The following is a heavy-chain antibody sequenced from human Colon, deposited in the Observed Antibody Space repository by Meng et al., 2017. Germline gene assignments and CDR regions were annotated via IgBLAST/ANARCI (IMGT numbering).Heavy chain of an antibody. Sequence: QVQLVQSGAELKKPGASVKVSCTTSGYTFTAYFIHWVRQAPGQGLVWMGWFNPNSGATNYAQNFQGRVTMTRATSATTAYMELSSLRSDDTAMYYCARGLNPHWFDPWGQGTLVTVSS. D-gene: IGHD1-14*01. CDR3: ARGLNPHWFDP. CDR2: FNPNSGAT. J-gene: IGHJ5*02. V-gene: IGHV1-2*02. CDR1: GYTFTAYF.